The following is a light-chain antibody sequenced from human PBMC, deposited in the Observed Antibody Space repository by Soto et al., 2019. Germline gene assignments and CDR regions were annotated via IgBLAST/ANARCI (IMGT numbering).Light chain of an antibody. CDR2: RNN. J-gene: IGLJ3*02. CDR1: SSNIGSNY. V-gene: IGLV1-47*01. CDR3: APWNDSLNGRV. Sequence: QSVLTQPPSVSETPGQKVTISCSGGSSNIGSNYVYWYQQLPGTAPKLLIYRNNHRPSGVPDRFSGSRSATSASLVISGLRSEDEADYYCAPWNDSLNGRVFGAGTKLTVL.